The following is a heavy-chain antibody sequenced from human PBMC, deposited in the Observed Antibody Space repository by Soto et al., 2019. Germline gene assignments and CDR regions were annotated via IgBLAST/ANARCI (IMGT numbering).Heavy chain of an antibody. J-gene: IGHJ4*02. CDR3: ARDSVGGGYSYGGKYYFDY. D-gene: IGHD5-18*01. V-gene: IGHV1-46*01. CDR2: INPSGGST. Sequence: ASVKVSCKASGYTFTSYYMHWVRQAPGQGLEWMGIINPSGGSTSYAQKFQGRVTMTRDTSTSTVYMELSSLRSEVTAVYYCARDSVGGGYSYGGKYYFDYWGQGTLVTVSS. CDR1: GYTFTSYY.